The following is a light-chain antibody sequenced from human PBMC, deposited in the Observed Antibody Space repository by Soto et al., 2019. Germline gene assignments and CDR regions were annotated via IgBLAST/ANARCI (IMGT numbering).Light chain of an antibody. CDR2: SNN. Sequence: QSVLTQPPSASGTPGQRVTISCSGSSSNIGSNTVNWYQQLPGTAPKLLIYSNNQRPSGVPDRFSGSKSGTSASLAISGPQSEDEADFYCAAWDDSLNGSVFGTGTELTVL. J-gene: IGLJ1*01. V-gene: IGLV1-44*01. CDR1: SSNIGSNT. CDR3: AAWDDSLNGSV.